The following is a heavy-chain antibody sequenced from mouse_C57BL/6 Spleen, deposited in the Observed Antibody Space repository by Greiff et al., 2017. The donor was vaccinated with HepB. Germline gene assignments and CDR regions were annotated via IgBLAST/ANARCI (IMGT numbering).Heavy chain of an antibody. D-gene: IGHD1-1*01. CDR1: GYTFTSYW. V-gene: IGHV1-53*01. CDR3: ARDYYGSSYVLYDAMDY. CDR2: INPSNGGN. Sequence: QVQLQQPGTELVKPGASVKLSCKASGYTFTSYWMHWVKQRPGQGLEWIGNINPSNGGNNYNEKFKSKATLTVDKSYRTAYMQLSSLTSEDAAVYECARDYYGSSYVLYDAMDYWVQGTAVTVSS. J-gene: IGHJ4*01.